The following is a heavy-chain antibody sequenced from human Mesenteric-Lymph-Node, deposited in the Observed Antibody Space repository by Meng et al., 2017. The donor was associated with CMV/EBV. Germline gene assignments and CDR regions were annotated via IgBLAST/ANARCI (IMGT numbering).Heavy chain of an antibody. CDR3: ARQGGDANWFDP. Sequence: GSLRLSCTVSGGSVSGSSGTYYWSWIRQPPGKELEWIGYIYYTGSTDYNPSLKSRVTVSLDTPNNQFSLKLSSVTAADTAVYYCARQGGDANWFDPWGQGTLVTVSS. J-gene: IGHJ5*02. D-gene: IGHD3-16*01. V-gene: IGHV4-61*01. CDR2: IYYTGST. CDR1: GGSVSGSSGTYY.